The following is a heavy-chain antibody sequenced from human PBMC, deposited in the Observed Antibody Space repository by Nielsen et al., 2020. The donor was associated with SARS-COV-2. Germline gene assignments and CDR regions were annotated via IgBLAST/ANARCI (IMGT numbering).Heavy chain of an antibody. CDR2: INHSGST. V-gene: IGHV4-34*01. CDR3: ARGGGYSYGSLDY. J-gene: IGHJ4*02. D-gene: IGHD5-18*01. CDR1: GGSFSGYY. Sequence: SETLSLTCAVYGGSFSGYYWSWIRQPPGKGLEWIGEINHSGSTNYNPSLKSRVTISADTSKNQFSLKLSSVTAADTAVYYCARGGGYSYGSLDYWGQGTLVTVSS.